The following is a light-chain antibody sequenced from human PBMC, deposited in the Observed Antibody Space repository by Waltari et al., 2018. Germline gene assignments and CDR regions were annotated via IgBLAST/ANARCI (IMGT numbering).Light chain of an antibody. Sequence: ELVFTHSPGPLSLSPGEIATLSCRASQSVSSIYLAWYQQKPGQAPRLLIYGASSRATGIPDRFSGSGSGTDFTLTISRLEPEDFAVYYCQQYDSSPMYTFGQGTKLEIK. J-gene: IGKJ2*01. V-gene: IGKV3-20*01. CDR2: GAS. CDR1: QSVSSIY. CDR3: QQYDSSPMYT.